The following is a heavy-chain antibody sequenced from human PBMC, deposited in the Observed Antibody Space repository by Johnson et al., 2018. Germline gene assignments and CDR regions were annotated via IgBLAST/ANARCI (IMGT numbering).Heavy chain of an antibody. CDR2: ISYDGSNK. CDR3: AKERRRGYSYGYGYGGAFDI. J-gene: IGHJ3*02. Sequence: QVQLVESGGGLVQPGRSLRLSCAASGFTFSSYGMHWVRQAPGKGLEWVAVISYDGSNKYYADSVKGRFTISRDNSKNTLYLQMNSLRAEDTAVYYCAKERRRGYSYGYGYGGAFDIWGQGTMVTVSS. CDR1: GFTFSSYG. D-gene: IGHD5-18*01. V-gene: IGHV3-30*18.